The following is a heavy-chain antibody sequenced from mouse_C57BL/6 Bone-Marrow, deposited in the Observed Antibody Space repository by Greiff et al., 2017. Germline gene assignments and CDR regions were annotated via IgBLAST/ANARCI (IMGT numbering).Heavy chain of an antibody. CDR2: IYPTSGRT. D-gene: IGHD4-1*01. CDR1: GYNFTSYW. J-gene: IGHJ2*01. V-gene: IGHV1-55*01. Sequence: QVQLQQPGAELVKPGASVKMSCKASGYNFTSYWITWVKQRPGQGLEWIGDIYPTSGRTNYNAKFKGKAILTVDTSSNTAYMQLSSLTSEDSAVFYCVRSGLLGRSVDYWGQGTTLTVSS. CDR3: VRSGLLGRSVDY.